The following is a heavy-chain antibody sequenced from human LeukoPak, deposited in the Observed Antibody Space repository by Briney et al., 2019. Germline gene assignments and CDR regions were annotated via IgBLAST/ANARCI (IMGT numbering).Heavy chain of an antibody. CDR1: GGSITSYY. J-gene: IGHJ4*02. CDR2: IYYNGST. V-gene: IGHV4-59*01. D-gene: IGHD3-22*01. CDR3: ARSKYYYDSSGYEWYYFDY. Sequence: KPSETLSLTCTVSGGSITSYYWSWIRQPPGKGLEWIGYIYYNGSTNYNPSLKSRVTISVDTSKNQFSLKLSSVTAADTAVYYCARSKYYYDSSGYEWYYFDYWGQGTLVTVSS.